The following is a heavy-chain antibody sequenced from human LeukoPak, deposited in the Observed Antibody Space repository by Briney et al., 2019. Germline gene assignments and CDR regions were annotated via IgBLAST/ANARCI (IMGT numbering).Heavy chain of an antibody. CDR2: IRFDGSDQ. CDR3: ARDNIAVAGFDY. V-gene: IGHV3-33*08. Sequence: GGSLRLSCAASGFSFSTSEMNWVRQAPGKGLEWVAIIRFDGSDQYHADSVKGRFTISRDNSRKTVYLQMNSLRAEDTAVYYCARDNIAVAGFDYWGRGTLVTVSS. CDR1: GFSFSTSE. D-gene: IGHD6-19*01. J-gene: IGHJ4*02.